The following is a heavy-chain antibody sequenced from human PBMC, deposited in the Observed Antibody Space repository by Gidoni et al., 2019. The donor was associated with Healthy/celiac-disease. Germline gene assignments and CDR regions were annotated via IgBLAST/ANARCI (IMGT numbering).Heavy chain of an antibody. D-gene: IGHD3-10*01. CDR2: ISYDGSNK. Sequence: QVQLVESGGGVVQPGRSLRLSCAASGFTFSSYGMHWVRQAPGKGLEWVAVISYDGSNKYYADSVKGRFTISRDNSKNTLYLQMNSLRAEDTAVYYCAGEYGSGSYYDRGAFDYWGQGTLVTVSS. J-gene: IGHJ4*02. CDR3: AGEYGSGSYYDRGAFDY. CDR1: GFTFSSYG. V-gene: IGHV3-30*03.